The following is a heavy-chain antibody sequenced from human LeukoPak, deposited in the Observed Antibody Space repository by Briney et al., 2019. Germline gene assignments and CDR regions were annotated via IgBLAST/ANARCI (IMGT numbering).Heavy chain of an antibody. CDR3: ARDPLPLDY. V-gene: IGHV4-61*01. CDR2: IYYSGST. Sequence: SQTLSLTCTVSGGSVSSGSYYWSWIRQPPGKGLEWIGYIYYSGSTNYNPSLKSRVTISVDTSKNQFSLKLSSVTAADTAVYYCARDPLPLDYWGQGTLVTVSS. CDR1: GGSVSSGSYY. J-gene: IGHJ4*02.